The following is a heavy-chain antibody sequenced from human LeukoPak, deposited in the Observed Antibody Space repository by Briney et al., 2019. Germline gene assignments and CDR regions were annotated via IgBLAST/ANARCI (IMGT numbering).Heavy chain of an antibody. V-gene: IGHV1-69*13. J-gene: IGHJ4*02. CDR3: ARVLGAVPAAAYFDY. CDR1: GGTFSSYA. D-gene: IGHD2-2*01. Sequence: GASVKVSCKASGGTFSSYAISWVRQAPGQGLEWMGGIIPIFGTANYAQKFQGRVTITADESTSTAYMELSSLRSEDTAVYYCARVLGAVPAAAYFDYWGQGTLVTVSS. CDR2: IIPIFGTA.